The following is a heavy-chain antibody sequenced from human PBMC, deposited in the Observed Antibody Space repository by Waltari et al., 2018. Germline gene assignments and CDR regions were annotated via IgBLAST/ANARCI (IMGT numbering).Heavy chain of an antibody. CDR1: GYSLTRYW. D-gene: IGHD5-18*01. J-gene: IGHJ4*02. Sequence: EVQLVQSGAELKTPGESLKISCEGSGYSLTRYWIGWVRQMPGKGLEWMGVIYPGDSNTRYSPSFQGQVTISVDNSITTAYLQWSSLKASDTAIYFCARQPLHSYGIRHFDYWGQGTPVTVS. V-gene: IGHV5-51*01. CDR2: IYPGDSNT. CDR3: ARQPLHSYGIRHFDY.